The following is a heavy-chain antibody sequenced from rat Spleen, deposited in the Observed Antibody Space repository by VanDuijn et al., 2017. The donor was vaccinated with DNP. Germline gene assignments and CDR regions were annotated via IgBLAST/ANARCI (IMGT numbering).Heavy chain of an antibody. Sequence: EVKLLESGGGLVQPGDSMRLSCAASGFTFTDFSMNWIRQPAGKAPEWLAFIRDKANGYTTEYNPSVKGRFTISRDNTQNMLYLQMNTLRAEDTATYYCARWIPTAHLDYWGQGVMVTVSS. D-gene: IGHD2-2*01. CDR1: GFTFTDFS. CDR3: ARWIPTAHLDY. J-gene: IGHJ2*01. V-gene: IGHV7-7*01. CDR2: IRDKANGYTT.